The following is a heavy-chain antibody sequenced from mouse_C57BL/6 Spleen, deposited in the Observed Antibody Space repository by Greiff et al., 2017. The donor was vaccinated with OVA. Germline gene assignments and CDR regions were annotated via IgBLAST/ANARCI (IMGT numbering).Heavy chain of an antibody. D-gene: IGHD2-4*01. CDR2: ISSGSSTI. V-gene: IGHV5-17*01. CDR1: GFTFSDYG. J-gene: IGHJ4*01. CDR3: ARPYYDYGYYAMDY. Sequence: EVQGVESGGGLVKPGGSLKLSCAASGFTFSDYGMHWVRQAPEKGLEWVAYISSGSSTIYYADTVKGRFTITRDNAKNTLFLQMTSLRSEDTAMYYCARPYYDYGYYAMDYWGQGTSVTVSS.